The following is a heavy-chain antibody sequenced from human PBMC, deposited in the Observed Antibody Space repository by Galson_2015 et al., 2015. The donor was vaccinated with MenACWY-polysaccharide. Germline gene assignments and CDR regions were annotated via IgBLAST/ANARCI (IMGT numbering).Heavy chain of an antibody. D-gene: IGHD4-11*01. CDR2: AHYSGNT. CDR3: TRDNNNYGDY. Sequence: SETLSLTCTVSGGSISDTFWSWSRQPPGKGLEWIGYAHYSGNTNYSPSLKSRVTMSVDTSKNQFSLNLSSVTAADTAVYYCTRDNNNYGDYWGQGTLVTVSS. CDR1: GGSISDTF. J-gene: IGHJ4*02. V-gene: IGHV4-59*01.